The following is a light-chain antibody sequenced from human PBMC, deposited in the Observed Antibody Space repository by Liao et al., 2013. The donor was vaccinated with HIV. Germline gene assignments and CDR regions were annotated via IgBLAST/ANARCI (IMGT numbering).Light chain of an antibody. CDR1: ALGDKS. CDR3: QSSDSSGGDVV. CDR2: QGT. J-gene: IGLJ2*01. V-gene: IGLV3-1*01. Sequence: SYELTQPPSVSVSPGQTATITCSGDALGDKSPSWYQQRPGQPPVVVIYQGTKRPSGIPGRFAGSTSGTTVTLTISGVQAEDEADYYCQSSDSSGGDVVFGGGTKLTVL.